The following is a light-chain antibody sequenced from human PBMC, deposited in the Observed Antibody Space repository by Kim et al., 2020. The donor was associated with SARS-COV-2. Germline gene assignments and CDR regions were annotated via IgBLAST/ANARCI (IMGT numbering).Light chain of an antibody. CDR2: EDD. Sequence: KTATSTCTRSSVHIASFSVQWYQFHPSRTPTPVIYEDDQRPSGAPARFSGSIDSSSNSASLTISGLKTKDEADYYCQSYDRSNSWVFGRGTKLTVL. CDR3: QSYDRSNSWV. V-gene: IGLV6-57*01. CDR1: SVHIASFS. J-gene: IGLJ3*02.